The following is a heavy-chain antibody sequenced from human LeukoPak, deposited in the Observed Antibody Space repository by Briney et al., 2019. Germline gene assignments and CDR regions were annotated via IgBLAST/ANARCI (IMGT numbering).Heavy chain of an antibody. J-gene: IGHJ4*02. Sequence: PGGSLRLSCAASGFTFSSYGMHWVRQAPGKGLEWVAVISYDGSNKYYADSVKGRFTISRDNSKNTLYLQMNSLRAEDTAVYYCAKDLLPAYFGGPSNYWGQGTLVTASS. CDR1: GFTFSSYG. D-gene: IGHD2-21*01. V-gene: IGHV3-30*18. CDR2: ISYDGSNK. CDR3: AKDLLPAYFGGPSNY.